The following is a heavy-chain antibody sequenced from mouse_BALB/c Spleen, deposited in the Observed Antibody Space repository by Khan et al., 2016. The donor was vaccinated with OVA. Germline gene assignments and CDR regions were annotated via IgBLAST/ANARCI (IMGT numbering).Heavy chain of an antibody. CDR3: APVGSYYVSFAY. V-gene: IGHV1S136*01. D-gene: IGHD2-12*01. CDR2: VYPFNDDT. J-gene: IGHJ3*01. CDR1: GYTLTSYV. Sequence: VQLQQSGPELVKPGASVKMSCKASGYTLTSYVMHWVKQKPGLGLEWIGYVYPFNDDTKYNEKFKGKATLTSDKSSNTAYMELSSLTSEDSAVYYSAPVGSYYVSFAYWGQGTLVTVSA.